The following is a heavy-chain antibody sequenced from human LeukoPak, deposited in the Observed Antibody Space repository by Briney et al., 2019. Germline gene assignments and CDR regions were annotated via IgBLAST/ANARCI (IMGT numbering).Heavy chain of an antibody. J-gene: IGHJ2*01. CDR3: VRRDYDWYFDL. CDR2: IDYSGST. CDR1: GGSMRAYY. D-gene: IGHD4-17*01. Sequence: PSETLSLTCTVSGGSMRAYYWSWIRQPPGKGLEWIGYIDYSGSTSYNPSLKSRVTISGDTSKNQFSLYLSSVTAADTALYYCVRRDYDWYFDLWGRGTLVTVSS. V-gene: IGHV4-59*08.